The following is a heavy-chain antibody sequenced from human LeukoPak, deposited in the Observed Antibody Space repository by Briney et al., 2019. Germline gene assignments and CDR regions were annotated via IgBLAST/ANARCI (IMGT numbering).Heavy chain of an antibody. CDR3: ANYGSGSYRFDP. J-gene: IGHJ5*02. V-gene: IGHV4-31*03. D-gene: IGHD3-10*01. Sequence: SETLFLTCTVSGGSISSGGYYWSWLRQHPGKGLEWIGYIYYSGSTYYNPSLKSRVTISVDTSKNQFSLKLSSVTAADTAVYYCANYGSGSYRFDPWGQGTLVTVSS. CDR1: GGSISSGGYY. CDR2: IYYSGST.